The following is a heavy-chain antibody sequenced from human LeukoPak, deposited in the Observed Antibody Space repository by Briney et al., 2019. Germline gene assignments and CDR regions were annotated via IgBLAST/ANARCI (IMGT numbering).Heavy chain of an antibody. D-gene: IGHD6-13*01. CDR2: INPNSGGT. Sequence: GASVKVPCKASGYTFTGYYMHWVRQAPGQGLEWMGRINPNSGGTNYAQKFQGRVTMTRDTSISTAYMELSRLRSDDTAVYYCARDRLRIAAAGKAWFDPWGQGTLVTVSS. CDR1: GYTFTGYY. J-gene: IGHJ5*02. V-gene: IGHV1-2*06. CDR3: ARDRLRIAAAGKAWFDP.